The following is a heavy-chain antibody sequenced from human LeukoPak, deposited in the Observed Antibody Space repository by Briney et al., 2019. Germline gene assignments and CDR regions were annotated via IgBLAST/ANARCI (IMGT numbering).Heavy chain of an antibody. CDR1: GFSFSSYA. CDR3: AKDLRDFDWLFDY. D-gene: IGHD3-9*01. J-gene: IGHJ4*02. V-gene: IGHV3-23*01. Sequence: GGSLRLSCAASGFSFSSYAMSWVRQAPGTGLEWVSAISGSGGNTYYADSVKGRFTISRDNSKNTLYLQMNSLRAEDTAVYYCAKDLRDFDWLFDYWGQGTLVTVSS. CDR2: ISGSGGNT.